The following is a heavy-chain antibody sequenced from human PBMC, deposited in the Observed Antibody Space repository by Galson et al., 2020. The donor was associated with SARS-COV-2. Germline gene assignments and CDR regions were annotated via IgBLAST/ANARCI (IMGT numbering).Heavy chain of an antibody. Sequence: GESLKISCKASGYSFTSYWIGWVRQMPGKGLEWMGITYPGDSDTRYSPSFQGQVTISADKSISTAYLQWSSLKASDTAMYYCVRHWSSQWLRPMPPDYWGQGTLVTVSS. D-gene: IGHD5-12*01. CDR2: TYPGDSDT. CDR1: GYSFTSYW. CDR3: VRHWSSQWLRPMPPDY. J-gene: IGHJ4*02. V-gene: IGHV5-51*01.